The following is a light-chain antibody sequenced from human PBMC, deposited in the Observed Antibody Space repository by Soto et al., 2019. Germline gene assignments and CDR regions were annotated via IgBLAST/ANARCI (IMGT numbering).Light chain of an antibody. Sequence: DIVMIQSPDSLAVSLGERATINCKSSQSVLYTSNNKDYLAWFQQKPGQPPKLLIYWASTRESGVPDRFSGSGSGTDFTLTISSLQAEDVAVYYCQQYFTTPRTFGQGPKLEIK. V-gene: IGKV4-1*01. CDR2: WAS. J-gene: IGKJ2*02. CDR1: QSVLYTSNNKDY. CDR3: QQYFTTPRT.